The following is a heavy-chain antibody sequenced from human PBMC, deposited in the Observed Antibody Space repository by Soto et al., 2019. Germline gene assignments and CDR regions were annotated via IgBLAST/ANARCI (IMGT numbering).Heavy chain of an antibody. D-gene: IGHD6-19*01. J-gene: IGHJ4*02. V-gene: IGHV1-58*01. CDR2: IVVGSGNT. Sequence: QMPLVQSGPEVKKPGTSVKVSCKASGFTFTSSAVQWVRQARGQRLEWIGWIVVGSGNTNYAQKFQERVTITRDMSTSTAYMELSSLRSEDTAVYYCAALNRDSSGWLVISTPDYWGQGTLVTVSS. CDR1: GFTFTSSA. CDR3: AALNRDSSGWLVISTPDY.